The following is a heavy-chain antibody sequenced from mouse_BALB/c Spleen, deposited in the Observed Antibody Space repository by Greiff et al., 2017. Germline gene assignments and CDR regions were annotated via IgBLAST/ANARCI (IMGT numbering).Heavy chain of an antibody. J-gene: IGHJ2*01. CDR1: GFAFSSYD. CDR2: ISSGGGST. D-gene: IGHD3-2*01. V-gene: IGHV5-12-1*01. CDR3: ARHDSSGYFDY. Sequence: EVKVEESGGGLVKPGGSLKLSCAASGFAFSSYDMSWVRQTPEKRLEWVAYISSGGGSTYYPDTVKGRFTISRDNAKNTLYLQMSSLKSEDTAMYYCARHDSSGYFDYWGQGTTLTVSS.